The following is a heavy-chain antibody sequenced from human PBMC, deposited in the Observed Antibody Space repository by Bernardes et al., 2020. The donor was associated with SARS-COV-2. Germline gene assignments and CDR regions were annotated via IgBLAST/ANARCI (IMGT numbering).Heavy chain of an antibody. CDR1: GLSFSTSS. CDR3: ARAGQFYFEY. J-gene: IGHJ4*02. CDR2: TNSDGSVI. V-gene: IGHV3-74*01. Sequence: AESLSLSSASSGLSFSTSSAHWVRQTPGKWLVWVSRTNSDGSVIDYADSEKGPFTIYRDNAKNTLYLQMNSLRVDDTAVYYCARAGQFYFEYWGQGTLVTVSS.